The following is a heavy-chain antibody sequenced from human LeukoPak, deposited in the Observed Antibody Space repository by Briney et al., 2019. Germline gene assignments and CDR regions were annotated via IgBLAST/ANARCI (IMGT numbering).Heavy chain of an antibody. CDR2: VYRSGST. D-gene: IGHD5-12*01. CDR1: GYPISSGYH. Sequence: SETLSLTCVVSGYPISSGYHWGWIRQPPGEGLEWIGSVYRSGSTYYNPSLKSRVTISVDTSKNQISLKVRSVTAADTAVYYCAREGEATMDYWGQGTLVTVPS. J-gene: IGHJ4*02. CDR3: AREGEATMDY. V-gene: IGHV4-38-2*02.